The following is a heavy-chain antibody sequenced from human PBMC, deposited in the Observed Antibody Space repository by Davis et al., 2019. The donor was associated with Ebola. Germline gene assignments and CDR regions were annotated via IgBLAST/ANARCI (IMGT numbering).Heavy chain of an antibody. CDR2: IFYTGST. D-gene: IGHD5-18*01. CDR3: ARLREAMVTFDGMDV. CDR1: GGSISRYY. V-gene: IGHV4-59*01. J-gene: IGHJ6*04. Sequence: GSLRLSCTVSGGSISRYYWSWIRQPPGKALEWIGYIFYTGSTNYNPSLKSRVTTSLDTSRKEFSLKLTSVTAADTAMYYCARLREAMVTFDGMDVWGKGTTVTVSS.